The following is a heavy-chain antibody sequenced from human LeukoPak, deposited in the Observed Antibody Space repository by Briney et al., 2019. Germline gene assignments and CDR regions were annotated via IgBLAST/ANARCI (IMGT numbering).Heavy chain of an antibody. Sequence: GGSLRLSCTASGFTFGDYAMSWVRQAPGKGLEWVGFIRSKAYGGTTEYAASVKGRFTISRDDSKNTLYLQMNSLRAEDTAVYYCARAELLQYFDWLPDYWGQGTLVTVSS. V-gene: IGHV3-49*04. D-gene: IGHD3-9*01. CDR2: IRSKAYGGTT. CDR3: ARAELLQYFDWLPDY. CDR1: GFTFGDYA. J-gene: IGHJ4*02.